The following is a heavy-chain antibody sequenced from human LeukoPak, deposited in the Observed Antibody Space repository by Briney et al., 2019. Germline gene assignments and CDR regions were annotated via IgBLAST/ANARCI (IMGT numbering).Heavy chain of an antibody. Sequence: SETLSLTCAVYGGSFSGYYWSWIRQPPGKGLEWIGEVNHSGSTNYNPSLKSRVTISVDTSKNQFSLNLSSVTAADTAVYYCARDGLNNIRGVIDAFDIWGQGTMVTVSS. CDR3: ARDGLNNIRGVIDAFDI. CDR1: GGSFSGYY. CDR2: VNHSGST. V-gene: IGHV4-34*01. D-gene: IGHD3-10*01. J-gene: IGHJ3*02.